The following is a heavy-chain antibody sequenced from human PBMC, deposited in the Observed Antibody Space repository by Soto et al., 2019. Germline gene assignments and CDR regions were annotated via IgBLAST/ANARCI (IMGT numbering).Heavy chain of an antibody. V-gene: IGHV3-30*03. D-gene: IGHD3-9*01. J-gene: IGHJ5*02. CDR3: ARSAYSNILTGPQGS. CDR1: GFTFSSYG. CDR2: ISYDGSNK. Sequence: PGGSLRLSCAASGFTFSSYGMHWARQAPGKGLEGVAVISYDGSNKYYADSVKGRFTISRDNSKNTLYLQMNSLRAEDTAVYYCARSAYSNILTGPQGSWGRETLVTVSS.